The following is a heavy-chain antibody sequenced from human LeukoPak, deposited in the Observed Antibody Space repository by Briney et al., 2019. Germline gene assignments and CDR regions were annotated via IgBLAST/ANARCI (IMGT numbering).Heavy chain of an antibody. D-gene: IGHD5-18*01. V-gene: IGHV3-33*01. CDR1: GFTFSSYG. Sequence: GGSLRLSCAASGFTFSSYGMHWVRQAPGKGLEWAAVIWYDGSNKYYADSVKGRFTISRDNSKNTLYLQMNSLRAVDTAVYYCAGDETSLQLWPDYWGQGTLVTVSS. CDR3: AGDETSLQLWPDY. CDR2: IWYDGSNK. J-gene: IGHJ4*02.